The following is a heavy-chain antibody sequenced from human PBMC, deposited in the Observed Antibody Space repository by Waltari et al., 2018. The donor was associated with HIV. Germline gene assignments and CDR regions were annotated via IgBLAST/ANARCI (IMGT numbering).Heavy chain of an antibody. J-gene: IGHJ5*02. CDR3: ARREDFVNWFDP. CDR2: ISSSRSTR. CDR1: GFTFSSYS. V-gene: IGHV3-48*01. Sequence: EVQLVESGGGLVQPGGSLRLSCAASGFTFSSYSMNWVRQAPGKGLECVSYISSSRSTRDYADSVKGRFTIYRDNAKNSLYLQMNSLRAEDTAVYYCARREDFVNWFDPWGQGTLVTVSS.